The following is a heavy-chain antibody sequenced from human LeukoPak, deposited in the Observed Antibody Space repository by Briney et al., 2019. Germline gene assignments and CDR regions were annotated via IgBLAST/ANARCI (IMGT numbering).Heavy chain of an antibody. J-gene: IGHJ4*02. CDR1: GFTFSSYA. CDR3: AKDLGSGWYPPY. Sequence: PGGSLRLSCAASGFTFSSYAVSWVRQAPGKGLEWVSAISGSGGSTYYADSVKGRFTISGDNSKNTLYLQMNSLRAEDTAVYYCAKDLGSGWYPPYWGQGTLVTVSS. V-gene: IGHV3-23*01. CDR2: ISGSGGST. D-gene: IGHD6-19*01.